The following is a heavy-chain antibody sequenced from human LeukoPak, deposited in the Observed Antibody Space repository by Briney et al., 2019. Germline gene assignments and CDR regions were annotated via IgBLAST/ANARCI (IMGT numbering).Heavy chain of an antibody. D-gene: IGHD3-3*01. CDR3: ARTPGITIFGVVREPYYYYYMDV. J-gene: IGHJ6*03. CDR2: INPNSGGT. V-gene: IGHV1-2*04. CDR1: GYTFTGYY. Sequence: ASVKVSCKASGYTFTGYYMHWVRQAPGQGLEWMGWINPNSGGTNYAQKFQGWVTMTRDTSISTAYMELSRLRSDDTAVYYCARTPGITIFGVVREPYYYYYMDVWGKGTTVTVSS.